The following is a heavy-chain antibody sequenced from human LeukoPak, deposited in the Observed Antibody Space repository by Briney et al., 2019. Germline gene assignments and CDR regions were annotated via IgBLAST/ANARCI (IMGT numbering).Heavy chain of an antibody. J-gene: IGHJ3*02. V-gene: IGHV1-2*02. D-gene: IGHD3-3*02. CDR1: GYIFTGYY. CDR3: ARDSSTFGAFDI. CDR2: INPNSGDT. Sequence: GASVKVSCRASGYIFTGYYMHWVRQAPGQGLEWMGWINPNSGDTNYAQKFQGRVTMTRDTSISTAYMELSRLRSDDTAVYYCARDSSTFGAFDIWGQGTMVTVSS.